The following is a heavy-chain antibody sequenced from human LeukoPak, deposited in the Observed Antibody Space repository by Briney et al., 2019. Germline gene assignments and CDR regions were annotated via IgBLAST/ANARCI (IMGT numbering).Heavy chain of an antibody. J-gene: IGHJ6*03. CDR3: ASGRRGFGESSKYYAYYYMGV. CDR2: IYYSGST. D-gene: IGHD3-10*01. V-gene: IGHV4-39*01. CDR1: GGSISSSSYY. Sequence: PSETLSLTCTVSGGSISSSSYYWGWIRQPPGKGLEWIGNIYYSGSTYYNPSLKSRVTISLDTSKNQFSLKLSSVTAADTAVYYCASGRRGFGESSKYYAYYYMGVWGKGTTVTISS.